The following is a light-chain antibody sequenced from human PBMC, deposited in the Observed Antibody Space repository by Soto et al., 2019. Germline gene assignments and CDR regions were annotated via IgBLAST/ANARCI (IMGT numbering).Light chain of an antibody. CDR3: QESYSPLWGT. J-gene: IGKJ1*01. CDR2: GAS. Sequence: DIQMTQSPSSLSASVGDRVTITCRTSQNINNFLNWYQQKPGKAPEVLIYGASSLQTGVPLRFSGSGSGTHFTLTISGLQPEDFATYYWQESYSPLWGTCGQGTKVTIK. V-gene: IGKV1-39*01. CDR1: QNINNF.